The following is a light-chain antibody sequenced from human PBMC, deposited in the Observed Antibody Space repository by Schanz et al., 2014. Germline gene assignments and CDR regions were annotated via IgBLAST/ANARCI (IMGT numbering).Light chain of an antibody. Sequence: DIQLTQSPSTLSASVGDRVTITCRASQSISGWLAWYQQKPGKAPNLLIYRASTLQSGVPSRFSGSGSGTEFTLTISSLQPDDFATYLCQQYNSSPYTFGQGTKLEIK. V-gene: IGKV1-5*03. CDR2: RAS. CDR1: QSISGW. J-gene: IGKJ2*01. CDR3: QQYNSSPYT.